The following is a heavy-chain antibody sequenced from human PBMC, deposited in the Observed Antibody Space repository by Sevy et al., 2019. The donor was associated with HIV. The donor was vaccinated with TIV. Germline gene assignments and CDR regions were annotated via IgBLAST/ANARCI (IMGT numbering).Heavy chain of an antibody. CDR3: ARGRAIAAAGTLDY. Sequence: GGSLRLSCAASGFTFNTYAMHWVRQAPGKGLEWVAVISYDGGSKYYADSVKGRFTISRDNSKNTLYLQMISLRPEDSAIYYCARGRAIAAAGTLDYWDQGTLVTVSS. CDR2: ISYDGGSK. V-gene: IGHV3-30-3*01. CDR1: GFTFNTYA. D-gene: IGHD6-13*01. J-gene: IGHJ4*02.